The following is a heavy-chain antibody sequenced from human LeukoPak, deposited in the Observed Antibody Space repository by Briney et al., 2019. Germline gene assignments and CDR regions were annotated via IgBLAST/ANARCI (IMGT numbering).Heavy chain of an antibody. J-gene: IGHJ3*02. V-gene: IGHV3-21*01. D-gene: IGHD2-21*01. Sequence: GGSLRLSCAASGFTFSGYSMNWVRQAPGKGLEWVSSISSSSSYIYYADSVKGRFTISRDNAKNSLYLQMNSLRAEDTAVYYCARAAAYDAFDIWGQGTMVTVSS. CDR3: ARAAAYDAFDI. CDR2: ISSSSSYI. CDR1: GFTFSGYS.